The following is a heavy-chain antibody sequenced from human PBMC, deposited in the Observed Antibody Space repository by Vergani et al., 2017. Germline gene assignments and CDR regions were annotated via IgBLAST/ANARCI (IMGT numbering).Heavy chain of an antibody. V-gene: IGHV3-30*03. J-gene: IGHJ4*02. CDR1: GITFSSYG. CDR2: ISHDGSNK. Sequence: QVQLVESGGGVVQPGRSLRLSCAASGITFSSYGIHWVRQAPGKGLEWVAFISHDGSNKYYADSVQGRFTISRDNSKSTLYLQMSSLRVEDTAVYYCAGGRMSSDYWGQGTLVTVSS. CDR3: AGGRMSSDY. D-gene: IGHD2/OR15-2a*01.